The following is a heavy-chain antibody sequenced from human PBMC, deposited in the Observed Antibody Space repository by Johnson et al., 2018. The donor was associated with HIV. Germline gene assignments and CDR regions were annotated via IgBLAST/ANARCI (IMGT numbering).Heavy chain of an antibody. CDR2: IKHDGSDK. CDR1: GFTFSTYW. J-gene: IGHJ3*02. CDR3: AKDLINSGIDPQAFDI. V-gene: IGHV3-7*03. D-gene: IGHD1-26*01. Sequence: EVQLVESGGGVVQPGRSLRLSCAASGFTFSTYWMSWVRQAPGKGLEWVANIKHDGSDKYYVGSVTARFSISRDNSKNSLYLQMNSLRAEDTALYYCAKDLINSGIDPQAFDIWGQGTMVTVSS.